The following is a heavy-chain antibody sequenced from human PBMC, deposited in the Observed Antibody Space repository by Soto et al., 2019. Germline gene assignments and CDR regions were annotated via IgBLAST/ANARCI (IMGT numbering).Heavy chain of an antibody. J-gene: IGHJ4*02. CDR2: ISYDRSNK. V-gene: IGHV3-30*18. CDR3: AKPASGSSWYFVY. D-gene: IGHD6-13*01. CDR1: GFTLSSYC. Sequence: GGSLRLSCAASGFTLSSYCMHWVRQAPGKGLEWVAVISYDRSNKYYADYVKGRFTISRDNSKNTLYLQMNSLRAVDSAVYYCAKPASGSSWYFVYCGQGTLVTVSS.